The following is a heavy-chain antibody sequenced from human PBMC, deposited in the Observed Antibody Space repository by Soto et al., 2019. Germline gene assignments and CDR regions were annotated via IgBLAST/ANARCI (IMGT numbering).Heavy chain of an antibody. J-gene: IGHJ5*02. Sequence: PSETLSLTCTVSGGSVSRGDYYWSWIRQPPGKGLEWIGYIYYSGNTNYNPSLKSRVIISVATSKNLFSLKLTSGPAADTAVYYCARGPVDTSMIYWLDPWGQGTLVTVSS. D-gene: IGHD5-18*01. CDR2: IYYSGNT. CDR3: ARGPVDTSMIYWLDP. CDR1: GGSVSRGDYY. V-gene: IGHV4-61*08.